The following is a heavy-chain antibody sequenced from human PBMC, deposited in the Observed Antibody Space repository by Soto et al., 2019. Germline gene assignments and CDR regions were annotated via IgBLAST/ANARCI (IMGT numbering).Heavy chain of an antibody. V-gene: IGHV3-33*01. CDR3: VRDGLSGYGMDV. CDR2: IWYDGSNK. Sequence: QVQLVESGGGVVQPGRSLRLSCEASGFNFSSYGMHWVRQAPGKGLEWVAVIWYDGSNKYYADSVKGRFTISRDNSKNTLYLQLNSLRAEDTSVYYCVRDGLSGYGMDVWGQGTTVTVSS. J-gene: IGHJ6*02. D-gene: IGHD3-10*01. CDR1: GFNFSSYG.